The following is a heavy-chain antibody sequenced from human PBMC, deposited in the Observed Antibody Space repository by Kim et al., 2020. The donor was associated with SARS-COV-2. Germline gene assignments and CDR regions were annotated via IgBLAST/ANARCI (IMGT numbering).Heavy chain of an antibody. J-gene: IGHJ3*02. V-gene: IGHV3-9*01. D-gene: IGHD3-22*01. CDR3: TRVAVAYDSSGDDAFDI. CDR1: GFTLGDYA. CDR2: ISWNSGSK. Sequence: GGSLRLSCAASGFTLGDYAMHWVRQPPGKGLEWVSGISWNSGSKGYADSVKGRFTISRDNAKNSLHLQMNGLRAEDTALYYCTRVAVAYDSSGDDAFDI.